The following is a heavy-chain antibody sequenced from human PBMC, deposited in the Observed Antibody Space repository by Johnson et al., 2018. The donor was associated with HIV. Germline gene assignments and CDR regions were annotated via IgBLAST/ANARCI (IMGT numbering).Heavy chain of an antibody. CDR3: ASEVRGVLDI. D-gene: IGHD3-10*01. V-gene: IGHV3-23*04. J-gene: IGHJ3*02. CDR1: GFTFSSYA. Sequence: VQLVESGGGLVQPGGSLRLSCAASGFTFSSYAMSWVRQAPGKGLEWVSAIGTAGSTYYADSVKGRFTISRDNSKNSLYLQMNSLRVEDTAVYYCASEVRGVLDIWGQGTMVTVSS. CDR2: IGTAGST.